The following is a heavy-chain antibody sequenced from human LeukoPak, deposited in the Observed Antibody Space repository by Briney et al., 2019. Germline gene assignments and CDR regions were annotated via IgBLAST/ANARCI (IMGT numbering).Heavy chain of an antibody. V-gene: IGHV4-59*01. J-gene: IGHJ3*02. CDR3: ARAVGYCSSTSCFAFDI. D-gene: IGHD2-2*01. Sequence: SETLSLTCTVSGGSISSYYWSWIRQPPGKGLEWIGYIYYSGSTNYNPSLKSRVTISVDTSKDQFSLKLSSVTAADTAVYYCARAVGYCSSTSCFAFDIWGQGTMVTVSS. CDR2: IYYSGST. CDR1: GGSISSYY.